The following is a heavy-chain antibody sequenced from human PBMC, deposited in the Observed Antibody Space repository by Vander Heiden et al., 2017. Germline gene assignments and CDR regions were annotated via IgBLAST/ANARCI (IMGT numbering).Heavy chain of an antibody. CDR1: GYRFTSYW. V-gene: IGHV5-51*03. CDR3: ARAISGIPYGMDV. Sequence: VQLVQSGAEVKKPGEALKIPCKDSGYRFTSYWIGWVRQMPGKGLEWMGIIYPGDSDTRYSPSFQGQVTISADKSISTVYLQWSSLKASDTAMYYCARAISGIPYGMDVWGQGTTVTVSS. J-gene: IGHJ6*02. D-gene: IGHD3-10*01. CDR2: IYPGDSDT.